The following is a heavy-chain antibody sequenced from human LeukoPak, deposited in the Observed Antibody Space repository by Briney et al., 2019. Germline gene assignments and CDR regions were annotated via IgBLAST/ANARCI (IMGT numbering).Heavy chain of an antibody. CDR1: GGSISSSSYY. V-gene: IGHV4-61*01. J-gene: IGHJ6*03. D-gene: IGHD3-10*01. CDR3: ARDLRYGSNYYYYYMDV. Sequence: SETLSLTCTVSGGSISSSSYYWSWIRQPPGKGLEWIGYIYYSGSTNYNPSLKSRVTISVDTSKNQFSLKLSSVTAADTAVYYCARDLRYGSNYYYYYMDVWGKGTTVTVSS. CDR2: IYYSGST.